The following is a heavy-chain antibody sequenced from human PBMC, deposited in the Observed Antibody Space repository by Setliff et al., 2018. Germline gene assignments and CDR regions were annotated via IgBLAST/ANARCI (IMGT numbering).Heavy chain of an antibody. V-gene: IGHV5-51*01. Sequence: GESLKISCKVSGYSFTTYWIGWVRQMPGKGLEWMGIIYPGDSDTRYGPSFQGQVTISVDKSISTAYLQWSSLKASDTAMYYCARLTMTTVTDNVDYWGQGTMVTVSS. CDR3: ARLTMTTVTDNVDY. J-gene: IGHJ4*03. D-gene: IGHD4-17*01. CDR1: GYSFTTYW. CDR2: IYPGDSDT.